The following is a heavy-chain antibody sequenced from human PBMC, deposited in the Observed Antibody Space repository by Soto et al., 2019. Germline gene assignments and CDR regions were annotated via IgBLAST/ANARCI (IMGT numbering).Heavy chain of an antibody. CDR2: ISWNSGSI. CDR1: GFTFDDYA. J-gene: IGHJ6*02. CDR3: AKAVAPGNYYYYGMDV. D-gene: IGHD5-12*01. V-gene: IGHV3-9*01. Sequence: LRLSCAASGFTFDDYAMHWVRQAPGKGLEWVSGISWNSGSIGYADSVKGRFTISRDNAKNSLYLQMNSLRAEDTALYYCAKAVAPGNYYYYGMDVWGQGTTVTVSS.